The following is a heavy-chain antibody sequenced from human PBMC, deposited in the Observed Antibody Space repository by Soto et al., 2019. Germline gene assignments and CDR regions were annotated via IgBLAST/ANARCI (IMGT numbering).Heavy chain of an antibody. V-gene: IGHV1-69*06. CDR1: GGTFSSYA. D-gene: IGHD6-6*01. Sequence: SVKVSCKASGGTFSSYAISWVRQAPGQGLEWMGGIIPIFGTANYAQKFQGRVTITADKSTSTAYMELSSLRSEDTAVYYCARVSDIAARFYYYYGMDVWGQGTTVTVSS. CDR2: IIPIFGTA. CDR3: ARVSDIAARFYYYYGMDV. J-gene: IGHJ6*02.